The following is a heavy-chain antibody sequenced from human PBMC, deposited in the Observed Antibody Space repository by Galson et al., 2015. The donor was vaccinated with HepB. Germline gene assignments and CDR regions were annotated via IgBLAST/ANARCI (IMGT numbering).Heavy chain of an antibody. D-gene: IGHD5-18*01. CDR1: GFTFSDYW. Sequence: SLRLSCAASGFTFSDYWIHWVRQAPGKGLVWVSRINGGGSSTSYVDSVKGRFTISRDDAKNTLYLQMDSLRAEDTAVYYCVRDGNTGTVDLDYWGQGTLVTVSS. CDR2: INGGGSST. J-gene: IGHJ4*02. V-gene: IGHV3-74*01. CDR3: VRDGNTGTVDLDY.